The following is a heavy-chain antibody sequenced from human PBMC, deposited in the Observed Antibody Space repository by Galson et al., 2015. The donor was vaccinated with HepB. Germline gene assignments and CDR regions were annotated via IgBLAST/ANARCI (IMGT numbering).Heavy chain of an antibody. CDR3: ARDRRKAAARSHYYYYYGMDV. J-gene: IGHJ6*02. V-gene: IGHV3-30*03. D-gene: IGHD6-13*01. CDR1: GFTFSSYG. Sequence: SLRHSCAASGFTFSSYGMHWVRQAPGKGLEWVAVISYDGSNKYYADSVKGRFTISRDNSKNTLYLQMSSLRAEDTAVYYCARDRRKAAARSHYYYYYGMDVWGQGTTVTVPS. CDR2: ISYDGSNK.